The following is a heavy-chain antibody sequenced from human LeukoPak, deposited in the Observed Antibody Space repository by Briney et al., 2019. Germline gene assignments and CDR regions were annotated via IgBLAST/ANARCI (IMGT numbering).Heavy chain of an antibody. Sequence: SETLSLTCAVYGGSFSGYYWSWIRQPPGKGLEWIGEINHSGSTNYNPSLKSRVTISVDTSKNQFSLKLSSVTAADTAVYYCARLQVATTGPYFDYWGQGTLVTVSS. D-gene: IGHD5-12*01. CDR2: INHSGST. V-gene: IGHV4-34*01. CDR1: GGSFSGYY. J-gene: IGHJ4*02. CDR3: ARLQVATTGPYFDY.